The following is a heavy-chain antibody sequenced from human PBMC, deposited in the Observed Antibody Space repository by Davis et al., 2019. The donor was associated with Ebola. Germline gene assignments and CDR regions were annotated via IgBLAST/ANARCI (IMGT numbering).Heavy chain of an antibody. D-gene: IGHD2-2*01. J-gene: IGHJ3*02. Sequence: AASVKVSCKASGYTFTGYYIHWVRQAPGQGLEWMGRINPNSGGTNYAQKFQGRVTITRDTSASTAYMELSSLRSEDTAVYYCRIVVVPKSANDAFDIWGQGTMVTVSS. CDR1: GYTFTGYY. CDR2: INPNSGGT. V-gene: IGHV1-2*06. CDR3: RIVVVPKSANDAFDI.